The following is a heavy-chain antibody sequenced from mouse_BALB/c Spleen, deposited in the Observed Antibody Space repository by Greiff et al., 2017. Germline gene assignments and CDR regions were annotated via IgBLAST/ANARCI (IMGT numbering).Heavy chain of an antibody. Sequence: EVQLQQSGAELVKPGASVKLSCTASGFNIKDTYMHWVKQRPEQGLEWIGRIDPANGNTKYDPKFQGKATITADTSSNTAYLQLSSLTSEDTAVYYCARDPGGGLYAMDYWGQGTSVTVSS. CDR1: GFNIKDTY. CDR3: ARDPGGGLYAMDY. J-gene: IGHJ4*01. CDR2: IDPANGNT. V-gene: IGHV14-3*02.